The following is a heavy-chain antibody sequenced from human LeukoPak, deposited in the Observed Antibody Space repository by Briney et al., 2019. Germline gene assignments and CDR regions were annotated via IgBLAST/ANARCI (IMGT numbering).Heavy chain of an antibody. Sequence: GGSLRLSCAASGFTFSSYGMHWVRQAPGKGLEWVAFIRYDGSNKYYADSVKGRFTISRDNSKNTLYLQMNSLRAEDTAVYYCAKDQGRYHYYYYMDVWGKGTTVTISS. CDR3: AKDQGRYHYYYYMDV. J-gene: IGHJ6*03. CDR1: GFTFSSYG. V-gene: IGHV3-30*02. CDR2: IRYDGSNK.